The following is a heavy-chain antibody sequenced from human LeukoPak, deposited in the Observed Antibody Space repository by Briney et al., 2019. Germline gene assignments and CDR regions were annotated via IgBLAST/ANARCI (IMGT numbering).Heavy chain of an antibody. CDR1: GYSISSGYY. CDR2: IYHSGST. CDR3: ARDSLAQALGYPGYYYGMDV. J-gene: IGHJ6*04. Sequence: SETLSLTCAVSGYSISSGYYWGWSRQPPGKGLEWVGSIYHSGSTYYNPSLKSRVTISVETSKNQFVLKLRSVTAADTAVYYCARDSLAQALGYPGYYYGMDVWGKGTTVTVSS. V-gene: IGHV4-38-2*02. D-gene: IGHD2-15*01.